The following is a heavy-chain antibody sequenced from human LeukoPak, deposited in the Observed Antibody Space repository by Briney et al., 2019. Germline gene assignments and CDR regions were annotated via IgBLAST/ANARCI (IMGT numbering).Heavy chain of an antibody. Sequence: GGSLRLSCAASGFTFSSYEMNWVRQAPGKGLEGISYISSSGSSIYYADSVKGRFTISRDNAKNSLYLQMNSLRAEDSALYYCAREVTRRGFDYWGQGTLVTVSS. V-gene: IGHV3-48*03. D-gene: IGHD4-17*01. CDR3: AREVTRRGFDY. CDR2: ISSSGSSI. J-gene: IGHJ4*02. CDR1: GFTFSSYE.